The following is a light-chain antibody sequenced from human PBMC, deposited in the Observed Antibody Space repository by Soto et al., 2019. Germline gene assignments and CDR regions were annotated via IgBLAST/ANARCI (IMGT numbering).Light chain of an antibody. CDR1: QSVDTY. V-gene: IGKV3-20*01. Sequence: EIVLTQSPGTLSLSPGERATVSCRASQSVDTYLAWYQLKPGQAPRLLIYGTSSRATGTPGRFSGSGSGTDFTLSISNVEPEDFAVYYCQQYATSPTTFGQGARL. CDR3: QQYATSPTT. CDR2: GTS. J-gene: IGKJ5*01.